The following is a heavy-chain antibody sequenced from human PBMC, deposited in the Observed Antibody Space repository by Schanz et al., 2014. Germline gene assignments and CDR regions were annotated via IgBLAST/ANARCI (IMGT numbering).Heavy chain of an antibody. CDR1: GYTFTDYG. D-gene: IGHD6-6*01. J-gene: IGHJ4*02. CDR3: ARDQSPYTNSSDVRYFDY. CDR2: ISTSNGNT. Sequence: QVHLVQSGAEVKKPGASVKVSCKASGYTFTDYGVIWVRQAPGQGLEWMGWISTSNGNTNYIQKLQGRVTMTTDTSTSTAYMELRSLRSDDTAVYYCARDQSPYTNSSDVRYFDYWGQGTLVTVSS. V-gene: IGHV1-18*01.